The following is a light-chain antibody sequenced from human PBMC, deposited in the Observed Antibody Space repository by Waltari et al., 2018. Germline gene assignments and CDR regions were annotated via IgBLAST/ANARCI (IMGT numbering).Light chain of an antibody. Sequence: QSTLTQPSSASGTPGQRVTISCSGSRSNLGSNTVNWYQQLPGTAPKLLIYYTDQRPSGVSDRFSGSKSGTSASLAFSGLQSEDEAHYYCAAWDDSLNGYVFGSGTEVTVL. V-gene: IGLV1-44*01. CDR1: RSNLGSNT. CDR2: YTD. CDR3: AAWDDSLNGYV. J-gene: IGLJ1*01.